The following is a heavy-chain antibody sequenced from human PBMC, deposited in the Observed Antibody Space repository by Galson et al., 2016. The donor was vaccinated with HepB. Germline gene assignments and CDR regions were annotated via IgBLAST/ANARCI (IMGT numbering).Heavy chain of an antibody. CDR2: IEPDGNGP. CDR1: GFTFRNHQ. V-gene: IGHV3-74*01. CDR3: ARDLSGPDY. Sequence: SLRLSCADSGFTFRNHQMHWVRQVPGEGLVWVSRIEPDGNGPKYADPLKGRFTIYQDNAKNMLYLQMNSLRAEDTAVYYGARDLSGPDYWGQGTLVTVSS. J-gene: IGHJ4*02.